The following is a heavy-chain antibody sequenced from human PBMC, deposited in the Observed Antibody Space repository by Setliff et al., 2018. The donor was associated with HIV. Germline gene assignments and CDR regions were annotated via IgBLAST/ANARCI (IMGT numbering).Heavy chain of an antibody. V-gene: IGHV4-39*01. CDR1: GGSISSSSYY. CDR3: ASYGGGSENDAFRV. J-gene: IGHJ3*01. D-gene: IGHD4-17*01. CDR2: IYYSGST. Sequence: PSETLSLTCTVSGGSISSSSYYWGWIRQPPGKGLEWIGNIYYSGSTYYNPSLKSRVTISVDTSKNQFSLKLSSVTAADTAVYYCASYGGGSENDAFRVWGQGTMVTVSS.